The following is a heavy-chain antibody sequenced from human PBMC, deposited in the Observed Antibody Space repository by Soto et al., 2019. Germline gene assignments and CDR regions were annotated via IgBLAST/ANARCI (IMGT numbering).Heavy chain of an antibody. CDR1: GYSFTSYW. Sequence: LGESLKISCKGSGYSFTSYWIGWVRQMPGKGLEWMGIIYPGDSDTRYSPSFQGQVTISADKSISTAYLQWSSLKASDTAMYYCAGSPSGYCRGTGSRKLGKHYGMAFWGQGSSVTVSS. D-gene: IGHD2-2*03. CDR2: IYPGDSDT. CDR3: AGSPSGYCRGTGSRKLGKHYGMAF. J-gene: IGHJ6*02. V-gene: IGHV5-51*01.